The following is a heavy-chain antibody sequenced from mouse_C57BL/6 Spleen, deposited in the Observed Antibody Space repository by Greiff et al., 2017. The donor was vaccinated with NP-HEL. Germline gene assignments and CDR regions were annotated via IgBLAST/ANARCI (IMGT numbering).Heavy chain of an antibody. D-gene: IGHD2-4*01. Sequence: VQLQESGAELARPGASVKLSCKASGYTFTSYGISWVKQRTGQGLEWIGEIYPRSGNTYYNEKFKGKATLTADKSSSTAYMELRSLTSEDSAVYFCARRDYDGGLDYWGQGTTLTVSS. CDR2: IYPRSGNT. CDR1: GYTFTSYG. J-gene: IGHJ2*01. V-gene: IGHV1-81*01. CDR3: ARRDYDGGLDY.